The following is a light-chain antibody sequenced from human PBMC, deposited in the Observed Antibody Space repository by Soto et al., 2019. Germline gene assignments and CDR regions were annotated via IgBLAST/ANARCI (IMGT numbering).Light chain of an antibody. Sequence: QSALTQPASVSGSPGQSITISCTGTSSDVGAYNYVSWYQQHPDKAPKLMIYDVSNRPSGVSNRFSGSKSGNTASLTISGPQAEDDADYYCSSYTRGGTPVVFGGGTKLTVL. CDR3: SSYTRGGTPVV. V-gene: IGLV2-14*01. CDR2: DVS. J-gene: IGLJ2*01. CDR1: SSDVGAYNY.